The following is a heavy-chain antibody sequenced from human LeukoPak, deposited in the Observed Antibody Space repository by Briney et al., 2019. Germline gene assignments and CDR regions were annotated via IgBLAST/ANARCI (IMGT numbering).Heavy chain of an antibody. CDR1: GGALSSYY. CDR2: IYYSGST. J-gene: IGHJ3*02. CDR3: ARGLSKSIEAFDI. D-gene: IGHD2-15*01. V-gene: IGHV4-59*01. Sequence: SETLSLTCTVSGGALSSYYWSWIRQPPGKGLEWIGYIYYSGSTNSNPSLTSRFTISVDTSKDQFSLKPSSVTAADTAVYYCARGLSKSIEAFDIWGQGTMVTVSS.